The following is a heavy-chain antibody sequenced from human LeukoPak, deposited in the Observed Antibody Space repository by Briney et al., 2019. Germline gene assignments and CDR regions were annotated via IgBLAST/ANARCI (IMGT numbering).Heavy chain of an antibody. J-gene: IGHJ6*02. CDR2: IIPILGIA. D-gene: IGHD2-15*01. V-gene: IGHV1-69*04. CDR1: GGTFSSYA. Sequence: SVKVSCKASGGTFSSYAISWVRQAPGQGLEWMGRIIPILGIANYAQKFQGRVTITADKSTSTAYMELSSLRSEGTAVYYCARDNPKPLHLTTYVDYYYYGMDVWGQGTTVTVSS. CDR3: ARDNPKPLHLTTYVDYYYYGMDV.